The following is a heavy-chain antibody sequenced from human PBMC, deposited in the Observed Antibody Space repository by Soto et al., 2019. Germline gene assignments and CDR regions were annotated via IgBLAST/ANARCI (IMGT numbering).Heavy chain of an antibody. Sequence: QVQLVQSGAEVKKPGSSVKVSCKASGGTFSSYAISWVRQAPGQGLEWMGGIIPIFGTANYAQKFQGRVTITADESTSTAYMELSSLRSEDTAVYYCARVAVYQLRYFDWLYFQHWGQGTLVTVSS. D-gene: IGHD3-9*01. J-gene: IGHJ1*01. CDR1: GGTFSSYA. CDR3: ARVAVYQLRYFDWLYFQH. V-gene: IGHV1-69*12. CDR2: IIPIFGTA.